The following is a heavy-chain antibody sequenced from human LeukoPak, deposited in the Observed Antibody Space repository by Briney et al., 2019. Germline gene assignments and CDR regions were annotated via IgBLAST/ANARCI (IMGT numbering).Heavy chain of an antibody. V-gene: IGHV1-18*01. D-gene: IGHD6-13*01. Sequence: GASVKVSCKASGYTFTSYGISWVRQAPGQGLEWMGWISAYNGNTNYAQKLQGRVTMTTDTSTSTAYMELRSLRSDDTAVYYCARSDRGSSWYMYDPWGQGTLVTVSS. CDR1: GYTFTSYG. J-gene: IGHJ5*02. CDR3: ARSDRGSSWYMYDP. CDR2: ISAYNGNT.